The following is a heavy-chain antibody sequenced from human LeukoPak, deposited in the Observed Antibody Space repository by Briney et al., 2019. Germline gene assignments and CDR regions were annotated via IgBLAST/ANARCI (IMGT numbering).Heavy chain of an antibody. J-gene: IGHJ4*02. CDR2: ISWNSGTI. D-gene: IGHD3-22*01. CDR1: GFTFDDYA. Sequence: GGSLRLSCAASGFTFDDYAMPWVRQAPGKGLEWVSGISWNSGTIGYADSVKGRFTISRDNAKNSLYLQMHSLRAEDTALYYCAKDHYYDSSGPFDYWGQGTLVTVSS. V-gene: IGHV3-9*01. CDR3: AKDHYYDSSGPFDY.